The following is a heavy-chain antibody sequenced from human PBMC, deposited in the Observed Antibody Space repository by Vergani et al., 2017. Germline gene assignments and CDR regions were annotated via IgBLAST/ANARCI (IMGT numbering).Heavy chain of an antibody. D-gene: IGHD2/OR15-2a*01. J-gene: IGHJ3*02. V-gene: IGHV1-46*03. CDR3: ARVFRELDAFDI. CDR2: INTSGGST. CDR1: GYTFTSYY. Sequence: QVQLVQSGAEVKKPGASVKVSCKASGYTFTSYYMHWVRQAPGQGLEWMGIINTSGGSTSYAQKFQGRVTMTRDTSTSTVYMELSSLRSEDTAVYYCARVFRELDAFDIWGQGTMVTVSS.